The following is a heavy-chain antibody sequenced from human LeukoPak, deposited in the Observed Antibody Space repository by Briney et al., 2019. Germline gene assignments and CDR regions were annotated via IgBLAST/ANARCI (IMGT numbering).Heavy chain of an antibody. J-gene: IGHJ4*02. Sequence: SETLSLTCSVSGGSISSSNWWSWVRQPPGKGLEWIGEIYHSGSTNYNPSLKSRVTISVDKSKNQFSLKLSSVTAADTAVYYCARDGRYYDSSGYIRGFDYWGQGTLVTVSS. V-gene: IGHV4-4*02. CDR1: GGSISSSNW. D-gene: IGHD3-22*01. CDR2: IYHSGST. CDR3: ARDGRYYDSSGYIRGFDY.